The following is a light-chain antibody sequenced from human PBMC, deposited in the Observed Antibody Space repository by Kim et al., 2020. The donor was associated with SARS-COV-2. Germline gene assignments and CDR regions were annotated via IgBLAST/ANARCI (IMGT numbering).Light chain of an antibody. Sequence: APRPCPGSRNKVEFQEGVCLQRCHGRPPKVFSDRKNNGPAGVSEGLSASRSGNTASLTITGHQPEDEADYYCSAWDRGLNAVVFGGGTQLTVL. J-gene: IGLJ3*02. V-gene: IGLV10-54*01. CDR1: RNKVEFQE. CDR2: RKN. CDR3: SAWDRGLNAVV.